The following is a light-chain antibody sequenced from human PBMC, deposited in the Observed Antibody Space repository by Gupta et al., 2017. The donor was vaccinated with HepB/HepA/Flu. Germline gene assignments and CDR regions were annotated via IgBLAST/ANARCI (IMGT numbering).Light chain of an antibody. J-gene: IGLJ2*01. CDR3: SSDTTSSTLV. V-gene: IGLV2-14*01. Sequence: QSALTQPASVSGSPGQSITISCTGTSSDVGTYYYVSWYRQHPGKAPRLMIFDVSNRPSGVANRFSGSKSGNTASLTISGLQAEDEADYYCSSDTTSSTLVFGGGTKLTVL. CDR1: SSDVGTYYY. CDR2: DVS.